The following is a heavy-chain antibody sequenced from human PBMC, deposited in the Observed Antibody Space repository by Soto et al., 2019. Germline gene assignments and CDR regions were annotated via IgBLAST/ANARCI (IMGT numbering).Heavy chain of an antibody. D-gene: IGHD6-6*01. V-gene: IGHV1-8*01. Sequence: ASVKVSCKASGYTFTSYDINWVRQTTGQGLEWMGWMSPNSGNTGYAQKFQGRVTMTRNTSISTAYMELSSLRSEDTAVYYCARDFSSSSGYFDYWGQGTLVTVSS. CDR3: ARDFSSSSGYFDY. CDR1: GYTFTSYD. CDR2: MSPNSGNT. J-gene: IGHJ4*02.